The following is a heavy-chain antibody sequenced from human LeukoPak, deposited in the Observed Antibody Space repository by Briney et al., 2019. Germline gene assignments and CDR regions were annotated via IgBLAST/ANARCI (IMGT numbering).Heavy chain of an antibody. V-gene: IGHV3-23*01. CDR3: TTEGYSHGLGAPN. D-gene: IGHD5-18*01. Sequence: GGSLRLSCAASGFTFSNYAMSWVRQAPGKGLEWVSTISDSGGSTYSADSVKGRFTISRDNSKNTVYLQMNSLKTEDTAVYYCTTEGYSHGLGAPNWGQGTLVTVSS. CDR1: GFTFSNYA. CDR2: ISDSGGST. J-gene: IGHJ4*02.